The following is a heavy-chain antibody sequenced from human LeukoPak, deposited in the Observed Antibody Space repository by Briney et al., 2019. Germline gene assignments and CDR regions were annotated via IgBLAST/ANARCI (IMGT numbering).Heavy chain of an antibody. CDR3: ARAPVLVTAAPDY. V-gene: IGHV3-30*04. D-gene: IGHD2-21*02. J-gene: IGHJ4*02. Sequence: SGGSLRLSCAASGFTFSSYAMHWVRQAPGKGLEWVAVISYDGSNKYYADSVKGRFTISRDNSKNTLYLQMNSLRAEDTAVYYCARAPVLVTAAPDYWGQGTLVTVSS. CDR2: ISYDGSNK. CDR1: GFTFSSYA.